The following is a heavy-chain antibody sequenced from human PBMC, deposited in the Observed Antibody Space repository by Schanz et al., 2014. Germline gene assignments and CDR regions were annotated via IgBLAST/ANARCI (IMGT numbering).Heavy chain of an antibody. D-gene: IGHD7-27*01. CDR3: ARGEANWGQY. V-gene: IGHV7-4-1*02. Sequence: QVQLVQSGSELKKPGASVKVSCKAFGYTLTKFSVNWVRQAPGQELEWMAEINTYTGKSTYAQGFTGRFALSLDTSVSTAYLQISFLKADDTAVFFCARGEANWGQYWGQGTLVTVSS. CDR1: GYTLTKFS. J-gene: IGHJ4*02. CDR2: INTYTGKS.